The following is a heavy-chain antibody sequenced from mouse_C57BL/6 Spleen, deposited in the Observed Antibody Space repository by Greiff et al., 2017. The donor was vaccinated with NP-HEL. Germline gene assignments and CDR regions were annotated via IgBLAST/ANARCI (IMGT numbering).Heavy chain of an antibody. CDR3: ARGRTGTFDY. J-gene: IGHJ2*01. CDR1: GYSITSGYD. V-gene: IGHV3-1*01. CDR2: ISYSGST. D-gene: IGHD4-1*01. Sequence: EVKLQESGPGMVKPSQSLSLTCTVTGYSITSGYDWHWIRHFPGNKLEWMGYISYSGSTNYNPSLKSRIPITHDTSKNHFFLKLNSVTTEDTATYYCARGRTGTFDYWGQGTTLTVSS.